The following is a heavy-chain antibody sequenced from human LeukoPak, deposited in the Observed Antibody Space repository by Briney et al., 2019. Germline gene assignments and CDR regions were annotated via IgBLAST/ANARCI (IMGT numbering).Heavy chain of an antibody. D-gene: IGHD3-3*01. CDR1: GFTFTNFW. CDR3: ARYYDFWSGYSYHNGMDV. J-gene: IGHJ6*02. CDR2: IDQDGSDK. Sequence: GGSLRLSCAASGFTFTNFWMSWVRQAPGKGLEWVANIDQDGSDKRHVDSVKGRFTISRDNAKNSLYLQMNSLRAEDTAVYYCARYYDFWSGYSYHNGMDVWGQGTTVTAFS. V-gene: IGHV3-7*01.